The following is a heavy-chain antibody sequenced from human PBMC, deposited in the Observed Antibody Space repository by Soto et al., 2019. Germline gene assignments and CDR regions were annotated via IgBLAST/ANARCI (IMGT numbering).Heavy chain of an antibody. CDR2: IVSDGSAI. J-gene: IGHJ3*02. Sequence: GGSLRLSCAVSGFPFRFYGFHWVRQSPGKGLEWLGVIVSDGSAIYHADSLEGRFFISRDNSKDILYLQMNSLRVEDTAVYYCARDDAFDNENGFDMWGQGTMVTVSS. V-gene: IGHV3-33*01. CDR1: GFPFRFYG. CDR3: ARDDAFDNENGFDM. D-gene: IGHD3-3*02.